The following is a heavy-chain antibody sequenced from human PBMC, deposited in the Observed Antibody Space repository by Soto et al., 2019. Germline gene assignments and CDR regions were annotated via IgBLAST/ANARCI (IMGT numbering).Heavy chain of an antibody. V-gene: IGHV3-23*01. D-gene: IGHD1-7*01. Sequence: EVQLLESGGGLVQPGGSLRLSCAASGFTFSSYAMSWVRQAPGKGLEWVSAISGSGGSTYYADSVKGRFTIPRDNSKNTLYLQMNSLRAEDTAVYYCAKVSSITGTTRHFDYWGQGTLVTVSS. J-gene: IGHJ4*02. CDR1: GFTFSSYA. CDR3: AKVSSITGTTRHFDY. CDR2: ISGSGGST.